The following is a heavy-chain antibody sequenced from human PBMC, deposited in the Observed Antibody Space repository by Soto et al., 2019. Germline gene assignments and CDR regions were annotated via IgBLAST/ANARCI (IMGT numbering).Heavy chain of an antibody. CDR2: IFSNDEK. J-gene: IGHJ3*02. CDR3: ERMRYFGVLTATANAFDI. CDR1: GFSLSNARMG. D-gene: IGHD3-3*01. Sequence: QVTLKESGPVLVKPTETLTLTCTVSGFSLSNARMGVSWIRQPPGKALEWLAHIFSNDEKSYSTSLKSRLTTSKATSKQHVVLTMTNMVPVDTATYFCERMRYFGVLTATANAFDISGQGTMVTVSP. V-gene: IGHV2-26*01.